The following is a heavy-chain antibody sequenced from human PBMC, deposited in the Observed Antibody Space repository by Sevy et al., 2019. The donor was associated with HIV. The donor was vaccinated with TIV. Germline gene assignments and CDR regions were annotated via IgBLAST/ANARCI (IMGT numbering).Heavy chain of an antibody. D-gene: IGHD1-26*01. CDR3: ARGNSGSYGWFDP. CDR1: GGSISNYY. CDR2: IYYSGGT. Sequence: GSLRLSCTVSGGSISNYYWNWNRQPPGKGLEWIGYIYYSGGTNYNPTLRSRVTMSADTSKNQFSLKLSFVTAADTAMYYCARGNSGSYGWFDPWGQGTLVTVSS. J-gene: IGHJ5*02. V-gene: IGHV4-59*01.